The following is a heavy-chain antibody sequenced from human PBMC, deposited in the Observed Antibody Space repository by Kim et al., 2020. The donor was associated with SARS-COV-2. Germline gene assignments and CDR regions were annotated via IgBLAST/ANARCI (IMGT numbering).Heavy chain of an antibody. Sequence: GESLKISCKGSGYSFTSYWIGWVRQMPGKGLEWMGIIYPGDSDTRYSPSFQGQVTISADKSISTAYLQWSSLKASDTAMYYCARQEVIAAAGTGLSYYYGMDVWGQGTTVTGSS. V-gene: IGHV5-51*01. D-gene: IGHD6-13*01. CDR3: ARQEVIAAAGTGLSYYYGMDV. CDR2: IYPGDSDT. J-gene: IGHJ6*02. CDR1: GYSFTSYW.